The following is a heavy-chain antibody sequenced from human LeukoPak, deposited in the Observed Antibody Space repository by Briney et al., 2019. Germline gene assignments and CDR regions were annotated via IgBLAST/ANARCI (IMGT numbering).Heavy chain of an antibody. D-gene: IGHD2-21*01. J-gene: IGHJ4*02. V-gene: IGHV4-39*01. CDR2: IYYSGST. Sequence: SETLSLTCTVSGYSISSSYYWGWIRQPPGKGLEWIGSIYYSGSTYYNPSLKSRVTISVDTSKNQFSLKLSSVTAADTAVYYCARHPPEGDAGYWGQGTLVTVSS. CDR1: GYSISSSYY. CDR3: ARHPPEGDAGY.